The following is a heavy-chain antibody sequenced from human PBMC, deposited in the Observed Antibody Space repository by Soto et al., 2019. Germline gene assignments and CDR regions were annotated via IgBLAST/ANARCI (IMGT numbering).Heavy chain of an antibody. V-gene: IGHV3-23*01. Sequence: EVQLLESGGGLVQPGGSLRLSCAASGFTFSSYAMSWVRQAPGKGLEWVSAISGSGGSTYYSDSVKGRFTISRDNSKNTLYLQMNSLRAEDTAVYYCAKEPDYYGSGSYYPGSLFDYWGQGTLVTVSS. CDR2: ISGSGGST. D-gene: IGHD3-10*01. J-gene: IGHJ4*02. CDR3: AKEPDYYGSGSYYPGSLFDY. CDR1: GFTFSSYA.